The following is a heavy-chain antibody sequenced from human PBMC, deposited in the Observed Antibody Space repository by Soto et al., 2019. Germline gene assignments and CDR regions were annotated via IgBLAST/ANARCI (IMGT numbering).Heavy chain of an antibody. CDR1: GGTFSSYT. CDR3: ARVVGDYIKYYYGMDV. CDR2: IIPIFGTA. Sequence: SVKVSFKASGGTFSSYTISWVRQAPGQGLEWMGGIIPIFGTANYAQKFQGRVTITADESTSTAYMELSSLRSEDTAVYYCARVVGDYIKYYYGMDVWGQGTTVTVSS. V-gene: IGHV1-69*13. J-gene: IGHJ6*02. D-gene: IGHD4-17*01.